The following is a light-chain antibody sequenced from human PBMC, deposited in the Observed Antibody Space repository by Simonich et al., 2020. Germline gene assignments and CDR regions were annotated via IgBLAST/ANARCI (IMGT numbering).Light chain of an antibody. CDR2: GNS. V-gene: IGLV1-40*01. CDR3: QSDDSSLSGSV. CDR1: SSNIGAGYD. J-gene: IGLJ2*01. Sequence: QSVLTQPPSVSGAPGQRVTISCTGSSSNIGAGYDVHWYQQLPGTAPKLLIYGNSNRPSGVPDRFSGSKSGTSASLAITGLQAEDGADYYCQSDDSSLSGSVFGGGTKLTVL.